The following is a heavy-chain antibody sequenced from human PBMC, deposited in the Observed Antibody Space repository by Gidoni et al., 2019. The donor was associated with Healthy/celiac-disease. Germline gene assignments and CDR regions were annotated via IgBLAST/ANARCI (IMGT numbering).Heavy chain of an antibody. CDR3: AKEFPAQEWFGELLSPVDV. CDR2: ISGSGGST. J-gene: IGHJ6*02. D-gene: IGHD3-10*01. Sequence: EVQLVESGGGLVQPGGSLRLSCAASGFTFSSYAMSWVRQAPGKGLEWVSAISGSGGSTYYADSVKGRFTISRDNSKNTLYLQMNSLRAEDTAVYYCAKEFPAQEWFGELLSPVDVWGQGTTVTVSS. V-gene: IGHV3-23*04. CDR1: GFTFSSYA.